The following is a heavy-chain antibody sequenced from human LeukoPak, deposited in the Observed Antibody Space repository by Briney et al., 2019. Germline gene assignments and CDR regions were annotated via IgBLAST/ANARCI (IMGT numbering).Heavy chain of an antibody. V-gene: IGHV3-30*02. J-gene: IGHJ6*03. CDR1: GFTFNNYG. D-gene: IGHD3-10*01. CDR3: AEDSAFYYIDV. CDR2: IRYNGNNQ. Sequence: GGSLRLSCAASGFTFNNYGMHWVRQAPGKGLEWVAFIRYNGNNQYYADSVKGRFTISRDNSKNTLYLQMNSLKGDDTAVYYCAEDSAFYYIDVWGKGTTVIIS.